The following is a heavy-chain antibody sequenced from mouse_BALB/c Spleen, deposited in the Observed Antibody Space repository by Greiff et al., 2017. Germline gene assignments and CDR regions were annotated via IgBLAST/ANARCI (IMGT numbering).Heavy chain of an antibody. CDR1: GFTFSSFG. V-gene: IGHV5-17*02. CDR2: ISSGSSTI. CDR3: ARSGYRSSHYFDY. D-gene: IGHD2-14*01. J-gene: IGHJ2*01. Sequence: EVNVVESGGGLVQPGGSRKLSCAASGFTFSSFGMHWVRQAPEKGLEWVAYISSGSSTIYYADTVKGRFTISRDNPKNTLFLQMTSLRSEDTAMYYCARSGYRSSHYFDYWGQGTTLTVSS.